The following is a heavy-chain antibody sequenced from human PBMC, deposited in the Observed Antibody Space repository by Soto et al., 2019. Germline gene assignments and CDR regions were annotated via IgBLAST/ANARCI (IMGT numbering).Heavy chain of an antibody. CDR1: GFTFSSYG. V-gene: IGHV3-33*01. D-gene: IGHD3-9*01. J-gene: IGHJ4*02. CDR3: ARDSALRYFDWLSQTVKYFDY. Sequence: PGGSLRLSCAASGFTFSSYGMHWVRQAPGKGLEWVAVIWYDGSNKYYADSVKGRFTISRDNSKNTLYLQMNSLRAEDTAVYYCARDSALRYFDWLSQTVKYFDYWGQGTLVTVSS. CDR2: IWYDGSNK.